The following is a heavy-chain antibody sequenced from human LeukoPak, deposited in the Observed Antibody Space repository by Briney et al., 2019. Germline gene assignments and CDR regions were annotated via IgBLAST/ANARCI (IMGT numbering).Heavy chain of an antibody. V-gene: IGHV3-53*01. J-gene: IGHJ5*02. CDR3: AAIRRGRWFDP. CDR2: IYTDGGT. D-gene: IGHD2-2*02. CDR1: GFTVSGNY. Sequence: GGSLRLSRAASGFTVSGNYMSWVRQAPGKGLEGVSFIYTDGGTYYADSVKGPFTLSRDNSKNTLYLQMTSLGAEDTAVYYCAAIRRGRWFDPWGQGTLVTVSS.